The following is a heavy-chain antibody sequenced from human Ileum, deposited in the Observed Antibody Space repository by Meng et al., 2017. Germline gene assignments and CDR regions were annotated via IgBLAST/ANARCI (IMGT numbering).Heavy chain of an antibody. CDR2: INTNTGNP. D-gene: IGHD4-17*01. CDR3: ARVTGGDYGIEFAY. J-gene: IGHJ4*02. V-gene: IGHV7-4-1*02. Sequence: QGQRVQTASAFKKPGASGKVACKASGYIFTTYAINWVRQAPGQGLEWMGWINTNTGNPTYAQGFTGRFVFSLDTSVNTAYLQISSLKAEDTAVYYCARVTGGDYGIEFAYWGQGTLVTVSS. CDR1: GYIFTTYA.